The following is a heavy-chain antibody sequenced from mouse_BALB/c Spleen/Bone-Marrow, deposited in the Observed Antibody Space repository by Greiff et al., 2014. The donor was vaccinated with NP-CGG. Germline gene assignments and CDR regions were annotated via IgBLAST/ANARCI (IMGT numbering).Heavy chain of an antibody. D-gene: IGHD2-13*01. Sequence: EVKLMESGGGLVRPGESLKLSCESNEYEFPSHDMSWVRQTPGKRLELVAAINSGGGSTYYPDTMERRFIISRDNPKKTLYLQRSRPRAEDTALYYGARRGEDDWFADWGQGTQVTVSA. CDR3: ARRGEDDWFAD. CDR1: EYEFPSHD. J-gene: IGHJ3*01. CDR2: INSGGGST. V-gene: IGHV5-2*01.